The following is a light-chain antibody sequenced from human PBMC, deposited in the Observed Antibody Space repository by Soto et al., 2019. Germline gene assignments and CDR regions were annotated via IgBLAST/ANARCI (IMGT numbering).Light chain of an antibody. CDR2: GNS. V-gene: IGLV1-40*01. CDR3: QSYDSSLSAL. J-gene: IGLJ3*02. Sequence: QSVLTQPPSVSGAPGQRVTISCTGSSSNIGAGYDEHWYQQLPGTAPKLLIYGNSNRPSGVPDRFSGSKSGTSASLAITGLQADDGADYSCQSYDSSLSALFGGGTKLTAL. CDR1: SSNIGAGYD.